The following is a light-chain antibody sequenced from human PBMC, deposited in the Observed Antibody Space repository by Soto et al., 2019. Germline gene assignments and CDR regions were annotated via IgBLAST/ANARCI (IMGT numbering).Light chain of an antibody. CDR1: RTIGTN. CDR2: KTS. CDR3: QQYASWPLT. V-gene: IGKV3-15*01. Sequence: IVMTQSPATVSVSPGESTSLSCRVSRTIGTNLGWYQQKPGQAPRLLISKTSNRATGVPARFSGSGSGTEFTLTITSLQSEDIAVYYCQQYASWPLTFGGGTQVDIK. J-gene: IGKJ4*01.